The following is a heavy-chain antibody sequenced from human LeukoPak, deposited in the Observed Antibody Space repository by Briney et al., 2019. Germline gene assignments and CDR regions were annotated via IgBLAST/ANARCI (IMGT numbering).Heavy chain of an antibody. D-gene: IGHD6-19*01. CDR2: IRNKANGGTA. J-gene: IGHJ4*02. V-gene: IGHV3-49*04. CDR1: GFTFSDYA. Sequence: GRSLRLSCSAAGFTFSDYAVTWVRQAPGKGLEWLGFIRNKANGGTADYAASVKGRFTISRDDSKTIAYLQMNSLKIEDTAVYYCSRAYSTGWLGINDYWGQGAQVTVSS. CDR3: SRAYSTGWLGINDY.